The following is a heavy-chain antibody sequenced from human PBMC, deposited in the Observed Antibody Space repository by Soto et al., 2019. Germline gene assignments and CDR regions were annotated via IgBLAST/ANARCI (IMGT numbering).Heavy chain of an antibody. D-gene: IGHD2-8*01. V-gene: IGHV4-30-4*08. Sequence: PSETLSLTCSVSGGSFSSGSYYWSWIRQHPEKGLEWIGYIYYSGSTYYNPSLKSRVTISVDTSKNQFSLKLSSVTAADTAVYYCSRVVYCTNGVCSLKRDNWFDPWGQGTLVTVSS. CDR1: GGSFSSGSYY. J-gene: IGHJ5*02. CDR3: SRVVYCTNGVCSLKRDNWFDP. CDR2: IYYSGST.